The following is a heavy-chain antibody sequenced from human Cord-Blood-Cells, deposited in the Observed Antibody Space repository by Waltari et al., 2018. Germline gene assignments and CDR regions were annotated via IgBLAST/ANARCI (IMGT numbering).Heavy chain of an antibody. J-gene: IGHJ4*02. D-gene: IGHD5-18*01. V-gene: IGHV3-15*01. CDR1: GFTFSNAW. Sequence: EVKLVESGGGLVKPGGSLRHSCVDSGFTFSNAWMAWVSRAPGKGLEWIGRIKSKTDGGTIDYAAPVKGRFTISRDDSKNTLYLQMNSLKTEDTAVYYCTSSEKPTARFDYWGQGTLVTVSS. CDR3: TSSEKPTARFDY. CDR2: IKSKTDGGTI.